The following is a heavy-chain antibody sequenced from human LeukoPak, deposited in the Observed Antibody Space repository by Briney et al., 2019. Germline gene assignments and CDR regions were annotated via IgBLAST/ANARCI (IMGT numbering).Heavy chain of an antibody. D-gene: IGHD2-8*01. J-gene: IGHJ3*02. Sequence: SETLSLTCTVSGGSVSSGTYYWSWIRQPPGKGLEWIGYIYYSGSTNYDPSLKSRVTVSVDTSKNQCSLKLSSVTTADTAVYYCTRSTNLEAFDIWGQGTMVTVSS. CDR3: TRSTNLEAFDI. CDR1: GGSVSSGTYY. V-gene: IGHV4-61*01. CDR2: IYYSGST.